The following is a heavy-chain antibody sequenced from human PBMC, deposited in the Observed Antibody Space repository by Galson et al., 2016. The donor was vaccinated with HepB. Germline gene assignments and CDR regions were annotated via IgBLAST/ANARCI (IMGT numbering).Heavy chain of an antibody. CDR3: ARSVGWYFDV. J-gene: IGHJ2*01. Sequence: SLRLSCAASGFTFDNYTMNWLRQAPGKGLEWVSSVSHSSTYVYYADSVEGRFTISRDNAKSSRYLEMNSQRVEDTAVFYCARSVGWYFDVWGRGTLVTVSS. CDR2: VSHSSTYV. CDR1: GFTFDNYT. V-gene: IGHV3-21*01.